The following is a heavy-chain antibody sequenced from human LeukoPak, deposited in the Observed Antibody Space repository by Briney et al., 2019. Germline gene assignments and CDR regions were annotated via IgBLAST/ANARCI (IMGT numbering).Heavy chain of an antibody. J-gene: IGHJ4*02. CDR3: ARAVVGARFDY. D-gene: IGHD2-15*01. CDR1: GGSLNSYY. CDR2: IYYSGST. Sequence: SETLSLTCYVSGGSLNSYYWHWIRQPPRKGLEWIGYIYYSGSTNYNPSLESRLTISVDTSKNQFSLKLSSVTAADTAVYYCARAVVGARFDYWGQGTLVTVSS. V-gene: IGHV4-59*01.